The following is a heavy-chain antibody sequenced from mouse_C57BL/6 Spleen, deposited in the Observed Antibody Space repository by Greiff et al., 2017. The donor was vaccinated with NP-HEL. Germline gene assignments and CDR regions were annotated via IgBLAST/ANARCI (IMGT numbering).Heavy chain of an antibody. Sequence: EVKVVESGGGLVKPGGSLKLSCAASGFTFSDYGMHWVRQAPEKGLEWVAYISSGSSTTYYADTVKGRFTISRDNAKNTLFLQMTSLRSEDTAMYYCARRAGWYFDVWGTGTTVTVSS. CDR3: ARRAGWYFDV. CDR1: GFTFSDYG. J-gene: IGHJ1*03. CDR2: ISSGSSTT. D-gene: IGHD3-1*01. V-gene: IGHV5-17*01.